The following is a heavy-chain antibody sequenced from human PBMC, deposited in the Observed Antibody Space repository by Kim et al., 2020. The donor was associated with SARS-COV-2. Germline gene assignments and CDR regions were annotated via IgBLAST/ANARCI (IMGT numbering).Heavy chain of an antibody. CDR3: AVSGNWNGRRTDS. D-gene: IGHD1-1*01. J-gene: IGHJ4*02. Sequence: SETLSLTCALSGGSFSGYYWSWIRQAPGKGLEWIGEINHSGSTNYNPSLKSRVTISVDTSKNWFSLKLISLTAADTAVYYCAVSGNWNGRRTDSWGQGTLVTVSS. CDR1: GGSFSGYY. CDR2: INHSGST. V-gene: IGHV4-34*01.